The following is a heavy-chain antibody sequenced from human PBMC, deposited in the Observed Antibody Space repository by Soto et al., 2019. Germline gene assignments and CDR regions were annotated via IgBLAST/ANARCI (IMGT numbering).Heavy chain of an antibody. D-gene: IGHD2-2*01. CDR2: ISLYSDGT. CDR1: GYPFSNYG. J-gene: IGHJ5*02. Sequence: SVKLSSKPSGYPFSNYGITWVRQAPGQPLEWLGWISLYSDGTNYAQKFQGRVSMTTDTSTTTAYMELRSLRSDDTAVYYCARVVPGAEAWFGPWGQGTLVTVSS. V-gene: IGHV1-18*01. CDR3: ARVVPGAEAWFGP.